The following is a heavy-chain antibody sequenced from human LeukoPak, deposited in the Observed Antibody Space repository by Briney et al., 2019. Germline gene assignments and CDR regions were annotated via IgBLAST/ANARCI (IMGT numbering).Heavy chain of an antibody. J-gene: IGHJ4*02. Sequence: GGSLRLSCAASGFTVSSNYMSWVRQAPGKGLEWVSAISGSGGSTYYADSVKGRFTISRDNSKNTLYLQMNSLRAEDTAVYYCAKGSIGSYEDYWGQGTLVTVSS. V-gene: IGHV3-23*01. D-gene: IGHD1-26*01. CDR2: ISGSGGST. CDR1: GFTVSSNY. CDR3: AKGSIGSYEDY.